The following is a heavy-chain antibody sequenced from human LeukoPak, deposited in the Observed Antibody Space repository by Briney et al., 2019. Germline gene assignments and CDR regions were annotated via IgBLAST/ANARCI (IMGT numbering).Heavy chain of an antibody. J-gene: IGHJ6*03. CDR2: IYYSVST. V-gene: IGHV4-59*08. CDR3: ARARVGATNYYYYYMDV. Sequence: PSETLSLTCTVSGGSISSYYWSWIRQPPGKGLEWIGYIYYSVSTNYNPSLKSRVTISVDTSKNQFSLKLSSVTAADTAVYYCARARVGATNYYYYYMDVWGKGTTVTVSS. CDR1: GGSISSYY. D-gene: IGHD1-26*01.